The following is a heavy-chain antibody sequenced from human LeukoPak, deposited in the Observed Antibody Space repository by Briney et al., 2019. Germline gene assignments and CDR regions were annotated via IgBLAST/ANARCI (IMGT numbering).Heavy chain of an antibody. CDR3: AKDLAIRGVINNPPDY. CDR1: GFTFSSYS. J-gene: IGHJ4*02. CDR2: ISSSSYI. Sequence: GGSLRLSCAASGFTFSSYSMNWVRQAPGKGLEWVSSISSSSYIYYADSVKGRFTISRDNAKNSLYLQMNSLRAEDTALYYCAKDLAIRGVINNPPDYWGQGTLVTVSS. V-gene: IGHV3-21*04. D-gene: IGHD3-10*01.